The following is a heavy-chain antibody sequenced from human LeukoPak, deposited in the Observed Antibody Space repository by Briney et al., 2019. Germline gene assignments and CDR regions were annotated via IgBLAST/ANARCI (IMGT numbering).Heavy chain of an antibody. J-gene: IGHJ4*01. V-gene: IGHV3-7*01. CDR1: GFSFSRHW. Sequence: GRSLRLSCAASGFSFSRHWVSWVRQAPGKGLEWVANIKEDGGEKSYVASVKGRFTISRDNAKNSLFLQLNSLRAEDTAVYYCARGPYYYGPGTYQYFDYWGHGILVTVSS. D-gene: IGHD3-10*01. CDR3: ARGPYYYGPGTYQYFDY. CDR2: IKEDGGEK.